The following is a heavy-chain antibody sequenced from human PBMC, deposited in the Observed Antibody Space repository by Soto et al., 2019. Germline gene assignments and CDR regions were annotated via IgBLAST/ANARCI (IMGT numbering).Heavy chain of an antibody. V-gene: IGHV4-61*01. CDR1: GGSVSSGSYY. CDR3: ARGSGPNDGFDI. Sequence: QVQLQESGPGLVKPSETLSLTCTVSGGSVSSGSYYWSWIRQPPGKGLEWIGYIYYSGSTNYNPPLKSRVTLSVDTSKNQFSLKLSSVTAADTAVYYCARGSGPNDGFDIWGQGTMVTVSS. D-gene: IGHD2-15*01. J-gene: IGHJ3*02. CDR2: IYYSGST.